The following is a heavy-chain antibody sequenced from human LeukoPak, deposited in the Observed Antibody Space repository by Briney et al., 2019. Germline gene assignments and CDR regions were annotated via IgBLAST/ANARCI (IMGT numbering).Heavy chain of an antibody. D-gene: IGHD6-19*01. CDR1: GFTFGDYG. J-gene: IGHJ4*02. Sequence: PGRSLRLSCTASGFTFGDYGMSWVRQAPGKGLEWVGFIRSKAYGGTTEYAASVKGRLIISRDDFKSIAYLQMNSLKTEDTAVYYCTRSSSGWYSDYWGQGTLVTVSS. CDR2: IRSKAYGGTT. CDR3: TRSSSGWYSDY. V-gene: IGHV3-49*04.